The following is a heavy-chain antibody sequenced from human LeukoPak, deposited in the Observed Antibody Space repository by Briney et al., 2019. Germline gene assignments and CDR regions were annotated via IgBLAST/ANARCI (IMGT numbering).Heavy chain of an antibody. CDR1: GFTFRNYG. CDR3: AKDPGASVSGFHMDV. Sequence: GGSLRLSCAASGFTFRNYGMHWVRQATGKGLEWVSFIWSDGNNRFYADSVKGRFTISRDNSKNMLYLQMGSLRPEDTAVYYCAKDPGASVSGFHMDVWGKGTTVIVSS. J-gene: IGHJ6*03. D-gene: IGHD2-8*02. V-gene: IGHV3-30*02. CDR2: IWSDGNNR.